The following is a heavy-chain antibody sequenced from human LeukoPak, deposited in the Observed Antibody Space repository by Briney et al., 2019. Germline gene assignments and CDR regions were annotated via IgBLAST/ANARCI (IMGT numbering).Heavy chain of an antibody. J-gene: IGHJ4*02. Sequence: SETLSLTCAVYGGSFSGYYWSWIRQPPGKGLEWIGEINHSGSTNYNPSLKSRVTISVDTSKNQFSLKLSSVTAADTAVYYCAREGAGAHYFDYWGQGTLVTVSS. D-gene: IGHD1-26*01. V-gene: IGHV4-34*01. CDR2: INHSGST. CDR3: AREGAGAHYFDY. CDR1: GGSFSGYY.